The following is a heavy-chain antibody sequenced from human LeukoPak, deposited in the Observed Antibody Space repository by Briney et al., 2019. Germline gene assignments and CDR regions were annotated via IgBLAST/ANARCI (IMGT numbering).Heavy chain of an antibody. D-gene: IGHD2-15*01. CDR3: AKGQGGGRHPGREFAS. Sequence: GGSLRLSCAASGFTFSSYSMNWVRQAPGKGLEWVSYISSSSSTIYYADSVKGRFTISRDNAKNSLYLQMNTLRADDTAVYFCAKGQGGGRHPGREFASWGQGTRVTVSS. CDR1: GFTFSSYS. J-gene: IGHJ3*02. V-gene: IGHV3-48*04. CDR2: ISSSSSTI.